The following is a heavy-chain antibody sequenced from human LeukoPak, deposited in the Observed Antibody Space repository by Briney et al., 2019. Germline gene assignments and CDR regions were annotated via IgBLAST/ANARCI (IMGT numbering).Heavy chain of an antibody. CDR2: SNDSGGT. CDR3: ARDPDDILTGYYNPYAFDI. J-gene: IGHJ3*02. D-gene: IGHD3-9*01. CDR1: GGTFSGYY. Sequence: PSETLSLTCAVYGGTFSGYYWSWIRQPPGKRLEWVGESNDSGGTNYNPSLKSRVTISVDTSKNQFSLKLSSVTAADTAVYYCARDPDDILTGYYNPYAFDIWGQGTMVTVSS. V-gene: IGHV4-34*01.